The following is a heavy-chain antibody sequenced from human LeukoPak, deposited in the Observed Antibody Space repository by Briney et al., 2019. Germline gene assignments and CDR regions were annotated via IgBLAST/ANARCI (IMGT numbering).Heavy chain of an antibody. Sequence: SETLSLTCAVYGGSLSGYYWSWIRQPPGKGLEWIGEINHSGSTNYNPSLKSRVTISVDTSKNQFSLKLSSVTAADTAVYYCARAPKYYYDSSGHYFDYWGQGTLVTVSS. J-gene: IGHJ4*02. V-gene: IGHV4-34*01. CDR3: ARAPKYYYDSSGHYFDY. CDR1: GGSLSGYY. CDR2: INHSGST. D-gene: IGHD3-22*01.